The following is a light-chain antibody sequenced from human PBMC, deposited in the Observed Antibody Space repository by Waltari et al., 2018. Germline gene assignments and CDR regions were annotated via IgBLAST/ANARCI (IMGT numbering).Light chain of an antibody. Sequence: QTVVTQEPSLTVSPGGTLTLTCASSPGAVTSGSFPIWFQQKPGQTPRPLIYSTSNKHSWTPARFSGSLLGDKAALTLSAVQPEDEAEYYCLLYHSGAQLWVFGGGTKLTVL. J-gene: IGLJ3*02. CDR3: LLYHSGAQLWV. CDR2: STS. CDR1: PGAVTSGSF. V-gene: IGLV7-43*01.